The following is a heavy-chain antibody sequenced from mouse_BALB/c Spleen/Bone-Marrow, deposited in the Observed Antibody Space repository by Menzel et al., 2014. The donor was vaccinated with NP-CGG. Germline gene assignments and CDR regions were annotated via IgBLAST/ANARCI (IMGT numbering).Heavy chain of an antibody. Sequence: EVQRVESGPELVKPGASVKVSCKASGYAFTSYNMYWVKQSHGKSLEWIGHIDPYNGGTSYNQKFKGKATLTVDKSSSTAYMNLNSLTSEDSAVYYCARENYGSSPAYWGQGTLVTVSA. J-gene: IGHJ3*01. CDR1: GYAFTSYN. CDR2: IDPYNGGT. D-gene: IGHD1-1*01. CDR3: ARENYGSSPAY. V-gene: IGHV1S135*01.